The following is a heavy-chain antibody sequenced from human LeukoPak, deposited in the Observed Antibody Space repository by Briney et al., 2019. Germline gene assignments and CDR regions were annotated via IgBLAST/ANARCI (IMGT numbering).Heavy chain of an antibody. D-gene: IGHD3-3*01. CDR1: GGSISSGGYY. Sequence: SETLSLTCTVSGGSISSGGYYWSWIRQHPGKGLEWIGYIYYSGSTYYNPSLKSRVTISVDTSKNQFSLKLSSVTAADTAVYYCARSGYWNYFDYWGQGTLVTVSS. CDR2: IYYSGST. V-gene: IGHV4-31*03. J-gene: IGHJ4*02. CDR3: ARSGYWNYFDY.